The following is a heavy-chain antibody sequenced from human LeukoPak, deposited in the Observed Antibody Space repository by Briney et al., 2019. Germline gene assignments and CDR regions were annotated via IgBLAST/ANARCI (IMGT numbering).Heavy chain of an antibody. CDR2: ISYDGSNK. Sequence: GGSLRLSCAASGFTFSSYAMHWVRQAPGKGLEWVAVISYDGSNKYYADSVKGRFTISRDNSKSTLYLQMNSLRAEDTAVYYCARDLNYYDSKGFDAFDIWGQGTMVTVSS. CDR3: ARDLNYYDSKGFDAFDI. V-gene: IGHV3-30-3*01. J-gene: IGHJ3*02. D-gene: IGHD3-22*01. CDR1: GFTFSSYA.